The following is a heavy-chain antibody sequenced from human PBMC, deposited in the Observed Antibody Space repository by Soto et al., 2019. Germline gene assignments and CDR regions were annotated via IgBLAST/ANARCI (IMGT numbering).Heavy chain of an antibody. D-gene: IGHD5-12*01. CDR1: GGSISSSSYY. V-gene: IGHV4-39*01. CDR2: IYYSGST. Sequence: SETLSLTCTVSGGSISSSSYYWGWIRQHPGKGLEWIGSIYYSGSTYYNPSLKSRVTISVDTSKNQFSLKLSSVTAADTAVYYCARIYSGYDYPGRNSVSDYWGQGTLVTVS. J-gene: IGHJ4*02. CDR3: ARIYSGYDYPGRNSVSDY.